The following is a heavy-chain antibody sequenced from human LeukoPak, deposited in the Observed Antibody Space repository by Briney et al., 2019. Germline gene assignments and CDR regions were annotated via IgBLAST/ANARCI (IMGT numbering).Heavy chain of an antibody. CDR2: IYTSGST. Sequence: SETLSLTCTVSGGSISSGSYYWSWIRQPAEKGLEWIGRIYTSGSTNYNPSLKSRVTISVDTSKNQFSLKLSSVTAADPAVYYCASHTDYYYYYYMDVWGKGTTVTVSS. CDR3: ASHTDYYYYYYMDV. J-gene: IGHJ6*03. V-gene: IGHV4-61*02. CDR1: GGSISSGSYY.